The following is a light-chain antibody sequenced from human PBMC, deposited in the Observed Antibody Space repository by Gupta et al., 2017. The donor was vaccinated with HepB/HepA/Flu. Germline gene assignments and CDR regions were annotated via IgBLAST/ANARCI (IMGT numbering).Light chain of an antibody. J-gene: IGKJ5*01. CDR3: QQYDNLIT. Sequence: DLQITQSPSSLSASVGDRVTITCQASQDISNYLNWYQQKPGKAPKLLIYDASNLETGVPSRFSGSGSGTDFTFTISSLQPEDIATYYCQQYDNLITFGQGTRLEIK. V-gene: IGKV1-33*01. CDR2: DAS. CDR1: QDISNY.